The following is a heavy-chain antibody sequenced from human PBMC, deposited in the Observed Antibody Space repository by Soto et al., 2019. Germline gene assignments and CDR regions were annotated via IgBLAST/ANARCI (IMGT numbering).Heavy chain of an antibody. CDR3: ARGTTWSGFLDY. V-gene: IGHV3-30-3*01. CDR2: ISYDGSNK. D-gene: IGHD3-3*01. CDR1: GFSFKNYA. J-gene: IGHJ4*02. Sequence: QVQLVESGGGVVQPGRSLRLSCAASGFSFKNYAIHWVRQAPGRGLEWVAVISYDGSNKYYADSVKGRFTISRDNFKNMLYLQMNNLREEDTAKYYCARGTTWSGFLDYWGQGTPVTVSS.